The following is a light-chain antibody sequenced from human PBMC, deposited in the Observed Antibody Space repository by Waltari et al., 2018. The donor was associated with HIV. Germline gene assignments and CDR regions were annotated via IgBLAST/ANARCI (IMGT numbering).Light chain of an antibody. J-gene: IGKJ1*01. V-gene: IGKV1-39*01. CDR2: AAS. Sequence: DIQMTPSPSCLSASVGDRVTITCRASQSISGYLNWYQQKPGKAPNLLISAASSLQGGVPTRFSGRGSGTEFTLTISSLQPEDFATYGCQQSYRKPRTSGQGPKVEIK. CDR3: QQSYRKPRT. CDR1: QSISGY.